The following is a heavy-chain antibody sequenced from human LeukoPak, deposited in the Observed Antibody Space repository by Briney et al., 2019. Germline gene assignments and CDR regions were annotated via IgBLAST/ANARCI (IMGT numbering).Heavy chain of an antibody. CDR1: GFTFSSYS. D-gene: IGHD3-22*01. Sequence: HPGGSLRLSCAASGFTFSSYSMNWVRQAPGKGLEWVSYISSSSSTIYYADSVKGRFTIFRDNAKNSLYLQMNSLRDEDTAVYYCARGPGITMIVVVSGTSDNWFDPWGQGTLVTVSS. CDR3: ARGPGITMIVVVSGTSDNWFDP. V-gene: IGHV3-48*02. CDR2: ISSSSSTI. J-gene: IGHJ5*02.